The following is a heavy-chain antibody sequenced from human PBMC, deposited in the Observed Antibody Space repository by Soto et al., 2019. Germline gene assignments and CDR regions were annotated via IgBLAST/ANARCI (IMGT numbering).Heavy chain of an antibody. CDR2: INTGNGET. CDR3: AGDFVVATFRNGFDP. D-gene: IGHD2-21*01. J-gene: IGHJ5*02. CDR1: GYNFSSFA. Sequence: HVQLVQSGTEVKKPGASVKVSCKASGYNFSSFAMHWVRQAPGQRLEWMGWINTGNGETRYSRNFQGRINITKDTSANGVYLTLTSLRSEDAAVYFCAGDFVVATFRNGFDPGGQGTLINVSP. V-gene: IGHV1-3*04.